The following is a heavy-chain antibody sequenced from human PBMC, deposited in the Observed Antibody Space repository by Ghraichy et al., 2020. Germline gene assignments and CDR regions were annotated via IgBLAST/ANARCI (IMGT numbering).Heavy chain of an antibody. Sequence: ASVKVSCKGSGYTFTSYGINWVRQAPGQGLEWMGWISAYSGNTNYAQKLQGRVTMTTDTPRSTVYMELRSLRSDATAGYYCATLGFFSSTSCPFSYYYYYMDVWGKGTTVTVS. D-gene: IGHD2-2*01. V-gene: IGHV1-18*01. CDR2: ISAYSGNT. CDR3: ATLGFFSSTSCPFSYYYYYMDV. CDR1: GYTFTSYG. J-gene: IGHJ6*03.